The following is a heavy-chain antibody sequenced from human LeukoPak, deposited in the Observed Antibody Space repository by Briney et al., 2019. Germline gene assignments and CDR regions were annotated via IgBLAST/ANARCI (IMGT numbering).Heavy chain of an antibody. Sequence: GGSLRLSCAASGFTITTNYMNWVRQAPGKGLEWVSVIYGDDETNYADSVKGRFTISRDNSKNTLYLQMNSLRAEDTAVYYCARDFFSVGNAFDIWGQGTMVTVSS. J-gene: IGHJ3*02. V-gene: IGHV3-53*05. CDR1: GFTITTNY. CDR3: ARDFFSVGNAFDI. CDR2: IYGDDET. D-gene: IGHD1-26*01.